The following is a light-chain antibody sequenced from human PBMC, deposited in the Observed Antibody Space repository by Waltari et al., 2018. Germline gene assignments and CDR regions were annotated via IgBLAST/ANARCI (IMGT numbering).Light chain of an antibody. CDR3: SSYTSSSTLGVV. Sequence: QSALTQPASVSGSPGQSITISCTGTSSDVGGYNYVSWYQQPPGKAPKLMIYEVSNRPSGVSNRFSGSKSGNTASLTISGLQAEDEADYYCSSYTSSSTLGVVFGGGTKLTVL. J-gene: IGLJ2*01. CDR2: EVS. V-gene: IGLV2-14*01. CDR1: SSDVGGYNY.